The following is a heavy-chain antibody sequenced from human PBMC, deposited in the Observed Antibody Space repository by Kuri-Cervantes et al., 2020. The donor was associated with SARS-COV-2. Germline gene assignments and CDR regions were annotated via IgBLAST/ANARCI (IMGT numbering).Heavy chain of an antibody. CDR3: ARDLSLIRFDY. CDR2: ISGSGGST. J-gene: IGHJ4*02. D-gene: IGHD1-26*01. CDR1: GSTFSSYA. V-gene: IGHV3-23*01. Sequence: GESLKISCAASGSTFSSYAMSWVRQAPGKGLEWVSAISGSGGSTYYADSVKGRFTISRDNSKNTLYLQMNSLRAEDTAVYYCARDLSLIRFDYWGQGTLVTVSS.